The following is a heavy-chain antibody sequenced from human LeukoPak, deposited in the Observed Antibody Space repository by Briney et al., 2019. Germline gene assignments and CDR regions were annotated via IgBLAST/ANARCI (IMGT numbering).Heavy chain of an antibody. D-gene: IGHD6-19*01. CDR1: GGSISSYY. Sequence: SETLSLTCTVSGGSISSYYWSWIRQPPGKGLEWIGYIYYSGSTNYNPSLKSRVTISVDTSKNQFSLKLSSVTAADTAVYYCARLSAVAGRASDYWGQGTLVAVSS. CDR3: ARLSAVAGRASDY. V-gene: IGHV4-59*08. CDR2: IYYSGST. J-gene: IGHJ4*02.